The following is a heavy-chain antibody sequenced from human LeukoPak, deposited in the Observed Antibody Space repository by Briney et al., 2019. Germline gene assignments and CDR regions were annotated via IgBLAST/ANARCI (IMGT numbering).Heavy chain of an antibody. J-gene: IGHJ4*02. CDR1: GGSIINSNW. Sequence: SETLSLTCAVSGGSIINSNWWSWVRQPPGKGLEWIGEIDHSGSTSYNPSLKSRVTMSVDRSQNQFSLRLSSVTAADTAVYYCARQSNVLLWFGESLFDYWGQGTLVTVSS. CDR2: IDHSGST. CDR3: ARQSNVLLWFGESLFDY. D-gene: IGHD3-10*01. V-gene: IGHV4-4*02.